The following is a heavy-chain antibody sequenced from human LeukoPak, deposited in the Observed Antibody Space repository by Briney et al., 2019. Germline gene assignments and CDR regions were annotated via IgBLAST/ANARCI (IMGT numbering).Heavy chain of an antibody. J-gene: IGHJ3*02. CDR2: ISSSGSTI. Sequence: GGSLRLSCAASGFTFSDYYMSWIRQAPGKGLEWVSYISSSGSTIYYADSVKGRFTISRDNAKNSLYLQMNSLRAEDTAVYYCARDPIYYDSSGYYAGGVAFDIWGQGTMVTVSS. CDR1: GFTFSDYY. V-gene: IGHV3-11*04. CDR3: ARDPIYYDSSGYYAGGVAFDI. D-gene: IGHD3-22*01.